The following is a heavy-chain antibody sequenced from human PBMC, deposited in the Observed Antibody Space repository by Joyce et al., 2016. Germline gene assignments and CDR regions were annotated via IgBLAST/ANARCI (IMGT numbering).Heavy chain of an antibody. V-gene: IGHV4-61*03. D-gene: IGHD3-10*01. CDR1: GGSVSSGNCF. CDR3: ARVGGGGDR. CDR2: VYYKGGP. J-gene: IGHJ4*02. Sequence: QVQLQESGPGLVKPSETLSLTCTVSGGSVSSGNCFWSWFRQPPGKGLEWIGSVYYKGGPHYKPSLGSRVPISVNTSKNHFPLTWNAVPTADTAVYFCARVGGGGDRWGQGTLVTVSS.